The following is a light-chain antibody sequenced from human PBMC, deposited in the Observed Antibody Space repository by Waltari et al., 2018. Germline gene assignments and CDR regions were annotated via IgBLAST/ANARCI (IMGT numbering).Light chain of an antibody. CDR3: SSFTTRSTGL. Sequence: QSALAQPASVSGSPGQSIPISCTGSSSDIGAFDLVSWYLQHPARAPRLIIRNVSERRSGVPHRCSGSKSGSTASLTISSLRSEDDSLYFCSSFTTRSTGLFGGGTKLTVL. J-gene: IGLJ2*01. V-gene: IGLV2-14*03. CDR1: SSDIGAFDL. CDR2: NVS.